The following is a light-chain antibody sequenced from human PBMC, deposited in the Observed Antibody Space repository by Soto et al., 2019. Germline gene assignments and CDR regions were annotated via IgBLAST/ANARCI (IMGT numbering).Light chain of an antibody. Sequence: ELVLTQSPATLSLSPGESATLSCRASQSVGSYLAWYQQKPGQPPRLLIFDASNRATGIPARFSGSGSGTDLTLAISSLEPEDFVVYYCQQRSDWPPTFGQGTKVDIK. CDR1: QSVGSY. CDR3: QQRSDWPPT. CDR2: DAS. V-gene: IGKV3-11*01. J-gene: IGKJ1*01.